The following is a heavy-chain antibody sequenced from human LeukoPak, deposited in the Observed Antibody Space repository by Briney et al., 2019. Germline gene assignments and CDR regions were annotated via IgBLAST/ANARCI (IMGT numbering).Heavy chain of an antibody. CDR1: GFTFSDYY. J-gene: IGHJ4*02. V-gene: IGHV3-11*01. D-gene: IGHD2-21*02. CDR3: ARDAGVSTAIPLYYFDY. CDR2: ISSSGSTI. Sequence: PGGSLRLSCAASGFTFSDYYMSWIRQAPGKGLEWVSYISSSGSTIYYADSVKGRFTISRDNAKYSLYLQMNSLRAEDTAVYYCARDAGVSTAIPLYYFDYWGQGTLVTVSS.